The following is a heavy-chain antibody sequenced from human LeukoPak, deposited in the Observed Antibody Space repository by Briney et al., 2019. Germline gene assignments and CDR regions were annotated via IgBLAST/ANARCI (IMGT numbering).Heavy chain of an antibody. CDR1: GGTFSSYA. CDR2: IIPIFGTA. J-gene: IGHJ4*02. CDR3: AREPSGITIFGVAAGFDY. Sequence: ASVKVSCKASGGTFSSYAISWVRQAPGQGLEWMGGIIPIFGTANYAQKFQGRVTITADESTSTAYMELSSLRSEDTAVYYCAREPSGITIFGVAAGFDYWGQGTLVTVSS. D-gene: IGHD3-3*01. V-gene: IGHV1-69*01.